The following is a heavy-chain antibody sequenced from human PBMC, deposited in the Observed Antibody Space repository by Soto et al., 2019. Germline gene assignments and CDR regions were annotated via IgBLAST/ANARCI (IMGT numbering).Heavy chain of an antibody. CDR3: ARRPYYYGFDV. J-gene: IGHJ6*02. CDR2: VDYDGST. CDR1: GGSIRSASYY. V-gene: IGHV4-39*01. D-gene: IGHD3-16*01. Sequence: QLQVQESGPGLVKPSETLSLTCTVSGGSIRSASYYWGWIRQPPGKGLEWIVSVDYDGSTYYSPSLKSRVTISVDTSKNQFSLNLRSVTAADTAVYHCARRPYYYGFDVWGQGTTVTVS.